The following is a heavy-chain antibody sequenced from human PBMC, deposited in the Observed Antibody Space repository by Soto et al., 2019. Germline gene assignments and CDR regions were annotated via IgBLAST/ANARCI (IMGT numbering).Heavy chain of an antibody. V-gene: IGHV4-31*03. CDR3: ARDRLMATAGTARHYFGLDV. D-gene: IGHD5-18*01. CDR2: IYYSGNT. J-gene: IGHJ6*02. CDR1: GGSISSGGYY. Sequence: PSEALSVTCPVSGGSISSGGYYWSWVRQNPRRGLEWIGNIYYSGNTYYNPSLKSRLTISVDTSKNQFSLNLSSVTAADTAVYYCARDRLMATAGTARHYFGLDVWGQGTTVTVSS.